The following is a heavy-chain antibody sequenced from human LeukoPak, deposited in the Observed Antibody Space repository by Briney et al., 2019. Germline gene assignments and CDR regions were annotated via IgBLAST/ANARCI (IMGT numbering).Heavy chain of an antibody. CDR2: INPNSGGT. CDR1: GYTFTGYY. V-gene: IGHV1-2*02. Sequence: GASVKVSCKASGYTFTGYYMHWVRQAPGQGLEWMGWINPNSGGTNYAHKFQGRVTMTRDTSISTTYMELRSLRSDDTAVYYCARDEHDYYDILTGSPINCPDYWGQGTLVTVSS. D-gene: IGHD3-9*01. CDR3: ARDEHDYYDILTGSPINCPDY. J-gene: IGHJ4*02.